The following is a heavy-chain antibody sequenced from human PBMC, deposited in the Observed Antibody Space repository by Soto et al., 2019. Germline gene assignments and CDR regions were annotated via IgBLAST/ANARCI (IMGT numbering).Heavy chain of an antibody. Sequence: HGESLKITCKGSGYRFTIDWLDWVRQMPGKGLEWMGIIYPGDYDTRYSPSFQGQGTISADKSISTAYLQWSSLKASDTAMYYCARHGPRVYYDNSDYYYYGREVWGQGTTVTVSS. J-gene: IGHJ6*02. D-gene: IGHD3-22*01. CDR2: IYPGDYDT. CDR1: GYRFTIDW. CDR3: ARHGPRVYYDNSDYYYYGREV. V-gene: IGHV5-51*01.